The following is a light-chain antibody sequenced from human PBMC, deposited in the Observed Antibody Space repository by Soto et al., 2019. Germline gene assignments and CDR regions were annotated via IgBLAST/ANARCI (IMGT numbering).Light chain of an antibody. CDR1: SSDVGAYNY. CDR3: VSYATSSTWV. CDR2: EVT. V-gene: IGLV2-14*01. J-gene: IGLJ3*02. Sequence: QSALTQPASVSGSPGQSITISCTGTSSDVGAYNYVSWYQQHPDKAPKLMIYEVTNRPSGVSNRFSGSTSGNTASLTISGLQAEDDADYYCVSYATSSTWVFGGGTKLTVL.